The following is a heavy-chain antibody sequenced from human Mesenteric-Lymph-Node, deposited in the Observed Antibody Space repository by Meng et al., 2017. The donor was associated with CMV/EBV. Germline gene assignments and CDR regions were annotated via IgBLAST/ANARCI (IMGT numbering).Heavy chain of an antibody. D-gene: IGHD1-26*01. CDR3: ARGWELLLGTADY. V-gene: IGHV4-38-2*02. CDR2: IYYSGST. J-gene: IGHJ4*02. CDR1: GYSISSGYY. Sequence: SETLSLTCTVSGYSISSGYYWGWIRQSPGKGLEWIGSIYYSGSTYYNPSLKSRVTISVDTSKNQFSLKLSSVTAADTAVYYCARGWELLLGTADYWGQGTLVTVSS.